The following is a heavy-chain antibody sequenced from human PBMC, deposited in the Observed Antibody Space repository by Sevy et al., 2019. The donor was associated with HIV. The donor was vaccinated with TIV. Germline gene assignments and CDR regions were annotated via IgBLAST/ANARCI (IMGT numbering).Heavy chain of an antibody. CDR1: GFTFSDA. D-gene: IGHD2-8*01. J-gene: IGHJ4*02. V-gene: IGHV3-23*01. CDR2: ISGSGGST. CDR3: ANRLGYCTNGVCYLDY. Sequence: GGSLRLSCEASGFTFSDAWMNWVRQAPGKGLEWVSAISGSGGSTYYADSVKGRFTISRDNSKNTLYLQMNSLRAEDTAVYYCANRLGYCTNGVCYLDYWGQGTLVTVSS.